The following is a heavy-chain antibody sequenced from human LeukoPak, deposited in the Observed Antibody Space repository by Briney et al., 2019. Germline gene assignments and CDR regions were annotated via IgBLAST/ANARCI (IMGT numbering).Heavy chain of an antibody. CDR2: ITNRGSHF. D-gene: IGHD2-2*01. Sequence: GGALRLSCVDSRCSFSDYYIGWLRPAPPKGLEWVSYITNRGSHFYYTDSISGRFTISRDNAKTSVYLQMNSLRAEDTAVYYCARRHCSSTTTCPLVDYWGQGTLVTVSS. CDR3: ARRHCSSTTTCPLVDY. CDR1: RCSFSDYY. J-gene: IGHJ4*02. V-gene: IGHV3-11*04.